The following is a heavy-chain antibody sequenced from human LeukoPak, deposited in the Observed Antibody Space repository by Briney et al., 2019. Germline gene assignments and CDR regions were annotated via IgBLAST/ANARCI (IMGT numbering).Heavy chain of an antibody. CDR1: GYSFTSSW. CDR2: IYPGDYDT. J-gene: IGHJ5*02. Sequence: GESLKISCEGLGYSFTSSWIVGARQMPGKGLEWMEIIYPGDYDTRYSPSFQAQVTISADKSISTAYLQWSSLKTSDTAMYYGARRDYGSWWRGSFDPWGQGTLVTVSS. CDR3: ARRDYGSWWRGSFDP. V-gene: IGHV5-51*01. D-gene: IGHD3-10*01.